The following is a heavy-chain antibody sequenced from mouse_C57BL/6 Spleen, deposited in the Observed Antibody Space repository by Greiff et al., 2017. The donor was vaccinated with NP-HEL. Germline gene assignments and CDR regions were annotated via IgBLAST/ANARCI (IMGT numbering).Heavy chain of an antibody. J-gene: IGHJ4*01. CDR2: IIPSTGGT. Sequence: VQLQQSGPELVKPGASVKISCKASGYSFTGYYINWVKQSPEKSLEWIGEIIPSTGGTTYNQKFKAKATLTVDKSSSTAYMHLKSLTSEDSAVYYCARVYDYDVGAMDYWGQGTSVTVSS. CDR1: GYSFTGYY. CDR3: ARVYDYDVGAMDY. D-gene: IGHD2-4*01. V-gene: IGHV1-42*01.